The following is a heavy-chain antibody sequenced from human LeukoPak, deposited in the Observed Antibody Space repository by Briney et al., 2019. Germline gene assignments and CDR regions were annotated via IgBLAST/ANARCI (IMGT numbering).Heavy chain of an antibody. Sequence: SETLSLTCTVSGASIGSYFWSWIRQPPGKGLEWIGYIYYGGGTKYNPSFESRITISVDTSKNRISLNLTSVTASDTAIYYCAGERGDYDSDNWFDSWGQGTLVTVSS. CDR1: GASIGSYF. D-gene: IGHD4-17*01. J-gene: IGHJ5*01. V-gene: IGHV4-59*01. CDR3: AGERGDYDSDNWFDS. CDR2: IYYGGGT.